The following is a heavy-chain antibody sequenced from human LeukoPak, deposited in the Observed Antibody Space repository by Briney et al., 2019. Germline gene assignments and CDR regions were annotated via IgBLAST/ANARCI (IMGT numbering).Heavy chain of an antibody. CDR1: GYTFTTYT. V-gene: IGHV1-3*01. CDR2: INAGNGNR. J-gene: IGHJ4*02. CDR3: AREIDRDGYNRFFDY. Sequence: ASVKVSCKASGYTFTTYTVHWVRQAPGQRPEWMGWINAGNGNRKYSQKFQGRVTITRDTSASTAYMGLSSLRSEDTAVYYCAREIDRDGYNRFFDYWGQGSLVTVSS. D-gene: IGHD5-24*01.